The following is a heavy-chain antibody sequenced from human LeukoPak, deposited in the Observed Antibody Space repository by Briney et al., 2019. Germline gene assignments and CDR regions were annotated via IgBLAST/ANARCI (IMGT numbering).Heavy chain of an antibody. Sequence: GGSLRLSCAASGFTFSSYAMHWVRQAPGKGLEWVAVISYDGSNKYYADSVKGRFTISRDNSKNTLYLQMNSLRAEDTAVYYCARDVVGSSNNGMDVWGQGTTVTVSS. CDR2: ISYDGSNK. CDR1: GFTFSSYA. D-gene: IGHD6-13*01. J-gene: IGHJ6*02. CDR3: ARDVVGSSNNGMDV. V-gene: IGHV3-30-3*01.